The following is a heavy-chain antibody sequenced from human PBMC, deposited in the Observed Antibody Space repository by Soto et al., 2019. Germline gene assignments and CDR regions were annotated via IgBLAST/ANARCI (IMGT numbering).Heavy chain of an antibody. Sequence: ASVKVSCKASGYTFTGYYMHWARQAPGQGLEWMGWINPNSGGTNYAQKFQGRVTMTRDTSTSTAYMELSRLRSDDTAVYYCAKDRERYCSSTSCYGGYWFDPWGQGTLVTVSS. V-gene: IGHV1-2*02. D-gene: IGHD2-2*01. J-gene: IGHJ5*02. CDR1: GYTFTGYY. CDR2: INPNSGGT. CDR3: AKDRERYCSSTSCYGGYWFDP.